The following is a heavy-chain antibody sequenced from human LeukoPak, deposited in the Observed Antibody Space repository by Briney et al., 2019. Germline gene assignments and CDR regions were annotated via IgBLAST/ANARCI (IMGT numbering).Heavy chain of an antibody. CDR1: GFTFSNYW. CDR2: ISSGGGST. D-gene: IGHD6-25*01. Sequence: GGSLRLSCAASGFTFSNYWMSWVRQAPGKGLEWVSSISSGGGSTDYADSVKGRFTISRDNSNNTLYLHMNNLRAEDTAIYFCAKTAGGSIDYWGQGTLVTVSS. V-gene: IGHV3-23*01. J-gene: IGHJ4*02. CDR3: AKTAGGSIDY.